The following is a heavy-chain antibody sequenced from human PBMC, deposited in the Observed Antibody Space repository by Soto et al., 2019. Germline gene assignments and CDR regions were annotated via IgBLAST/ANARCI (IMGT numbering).Heavy chain of an antibody. CDR2: IIAMYGAA. CDR1: EGTFSSYA. J-gene: IGHJ6*02. D-gene: IGHD3-10*01. V-gene: IGHV1-69*01. Sequence: QVQLVQSGAEVKKPGCSVKVSCEASEGTFSSYAFSWVRQAPGQGLEWMGGIIAMYGAAECAQNFQGRVTITADEATSTAHMELRSLRFWDTAAYFWAGRNYGSVTEYQHKQYFSNSARDAWGQGTTVPV. CDR3: AGRNYGSVTEYQHKQYFSNSARDA.